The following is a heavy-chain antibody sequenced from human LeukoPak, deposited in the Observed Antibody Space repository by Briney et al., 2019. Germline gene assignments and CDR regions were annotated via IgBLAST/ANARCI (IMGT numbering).Heavy chain of an antibody. D-gene: IGHD5-18*01. CDR2: IIPIFGTA. J-gene: IGHJ6*02. Sequence: GASVKVSCKASGGTFSSYAISWVRQAPGQGLEWMGGIIPIFGTANYAQKFQGRVTITADESTSTAYTELSSLRSEDTAVYYCARCYDSYSLYYYYGMDVWGQGTTVTVSS. CDR3: ARCYDSYSLYYYYGMDV. CDR1: GGTFSSYA. V-gene: IGHV1-69*13.